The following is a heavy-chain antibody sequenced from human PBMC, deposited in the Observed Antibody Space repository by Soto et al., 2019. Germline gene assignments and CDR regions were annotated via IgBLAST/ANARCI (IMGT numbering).Heavy chain of an antibody. CDR1: GGTFSNYA. D-gene: IGHD6-13*01. J-gene: IGHJ4*02. Sequence: QVQLVQSGAEVKKPGSSVKVSCKASGGTFSNYAISWVRQAPGQGLEWMGGIIPIFGTTNYAQRCQGRVTITADEYTSTAYMELSSLRSEDTAVYYCARVSSSWYKDYFDYWGQGTLVTVSS. CDR3: ARVSSSWYKDYFDY. CDR2: IIPIFGTT. V-gene: IGHV1-69*12.